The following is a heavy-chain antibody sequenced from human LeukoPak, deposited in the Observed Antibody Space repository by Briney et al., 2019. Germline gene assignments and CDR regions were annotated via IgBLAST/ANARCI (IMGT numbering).Heavy chain of an antibody. J-gene: IGHJ4*02. V-gene: IGHV3-74*01. CDR2: INGDGSST. CDR3: ARELVVREGDYFDN. D-gene: IGHD2-2*01. Sequence: GGSLRLSCAASGFTFGSYWMHWVRQAPGKGLVWVARINGDGSSTRYADSVKGRFTISRDNAKNTLYLQMNSLRAEDTAVYSCARELVVREGDYFDNWGQGTLVTVSS. CDR1: GFTFGSYW.